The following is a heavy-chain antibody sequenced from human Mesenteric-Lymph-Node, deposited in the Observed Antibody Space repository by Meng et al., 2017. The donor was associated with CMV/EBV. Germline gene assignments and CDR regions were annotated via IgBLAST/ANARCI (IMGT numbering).Heavy chain of an antibody. J-gene: IGHJ4*02. V-gene: IGHV3-64*02. CDR2: ISSNGGST. D-gene: IGHD6-13*01. CDR3: ARDGSSSSLDY. CDR1: GFTFSSYA. Sequence: GGSLRLSCAASGFTFSSYAMHWVRQAPGKGLEYVSAISSNGGSTYYADSVKGRFTISRDNSKNTLYLQMDSLRAEDTAVYYCARDGSSSSLDYWGQGTLVTVSS.